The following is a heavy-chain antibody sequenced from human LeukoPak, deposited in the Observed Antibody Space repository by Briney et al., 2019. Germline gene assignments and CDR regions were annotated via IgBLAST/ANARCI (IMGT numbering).Heavy chain of an antibody. CDR2: IYHTGDT. Sequence: PSQTLSLTCTVSGDSINSGGSNWSWIRQPPGKGLVWIGYIYHTGDTFYNPSLKSRVTISLDRSQNQFSLSLTSMTAADTAVYYCARDDGSSGVDHWGQGTLVTVSS. J-gene: IGHJ4*02. D-gene: IGHD1-26*01. CDR3: ARDDGSSGVDH. CDR1: GDSINSGGSN. V-gene: IGHV4-30-2*01.